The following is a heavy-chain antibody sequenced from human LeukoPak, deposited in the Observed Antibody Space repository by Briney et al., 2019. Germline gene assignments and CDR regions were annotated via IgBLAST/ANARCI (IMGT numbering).Heavy chain of an antibody. CDR1: GGSIIGSTYF. J-gene: IGHJ4*02. Sequence: SETLSLTCTVSGGSIIGSTYFWGWLRQPPGKGLEWIGSIYYSGSNYYNPSLKSRVTISVYTSKNQFSLKLSSVTAADTAVYYCARRLSVASDDFWGQGTLVTVSS. V-gene: IGHV4-39*01. CDR2: IYYSGSN. CDR3: ARRLSVASDDF. D-gene: IGHD2-21*01.